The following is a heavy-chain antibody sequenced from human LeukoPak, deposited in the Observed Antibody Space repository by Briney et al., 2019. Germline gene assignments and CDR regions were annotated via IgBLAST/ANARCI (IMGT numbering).Heavy chain of an antibody. CDR1: GYTFTGYY. CDR3: ANLLAVADNANWFDP. V-gene: IGHV1-2*02. J-gene: IGHJ5*02. Sequence: ASVKVSCKASGYTFTGYYIHWVRQAPGQGLEWMGWINPDSGGTNYAQKFQGRVTMTRDTSISTAYMELSRLRSDDTAVYYCANLLAVADNANWFDPWGQGTLVSVSS. CDR2: INPDSGGT. D-gene: IGHD6-19*01.